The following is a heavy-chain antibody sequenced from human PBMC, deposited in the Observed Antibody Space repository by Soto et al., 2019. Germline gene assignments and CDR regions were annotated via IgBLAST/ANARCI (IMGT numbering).Heavy chain of an antibody. CDR3: ARGGVKYYGSGNYAFDY. Sequence: QVQLVQSGAEVKKPGSSVKVSCKLFGVTFSNYRISWVRQAPGQGLEWMGGILPISGAANYAQKFQGRVTITANESTSTAYMELSRLGSEDTAVYYCARGGVKYYGSGNYAFDYWGQGTLVTVSS. CDR1: GVTFSNYR. CDR2: ILPISGAA. V-gene: IGHV1-69*01. D-gene: IGHD3-10*01. J-gene: IGHJ4*02.